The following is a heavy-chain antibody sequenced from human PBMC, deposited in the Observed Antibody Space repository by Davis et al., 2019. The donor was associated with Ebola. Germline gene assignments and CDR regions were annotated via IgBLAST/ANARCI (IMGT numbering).Heavy chain of an antibody. D-gene: IGHD2-21*02. CDR2: IYPGDSDT. Sequence: GESLKISCMGSGYSFTSYWIGWVRQMPGKGLEWMGIIYPGDSDTRYSPSFQGQVTISADKSISTAYLQWSSLKASDTAMYYCARVHCGGDCYMYYFDYWGQGTLVTVSS. J-gene: IGHJ4*02. CDR3: ARVHCGGDCYMYYFDY. V-gene: IGHV5-51*01. CDR1: GYSFTSYW.